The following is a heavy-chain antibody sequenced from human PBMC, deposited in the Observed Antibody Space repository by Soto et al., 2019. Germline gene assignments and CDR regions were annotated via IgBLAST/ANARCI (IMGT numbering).Heavy chain of an antibody. D-gene: IGHD6-13*01. CDR2: INHSGGT. CDR1: CGSFSGYY. V-gene: IGHV4-34*01. CDR3: ARTYSSSWSPFDY. J-gene: IGHJ4*02. Sequence: SEALSLTCPFYCGSFSGYYLSLILQPPGKGLEWIGEINHSGGTNYNPSLKSRVTISVDTSKNQFSLRLSSVTAADTAVYYCARTYSSSWSPFDYWGQGTLVTVSS.